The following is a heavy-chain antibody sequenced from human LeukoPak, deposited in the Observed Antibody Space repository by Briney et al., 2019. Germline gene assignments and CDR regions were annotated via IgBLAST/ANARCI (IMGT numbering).Heavy chain of an antibody. J-gene: IGHJ5*02. CDR3: AKPISGGLAVTADWFRP. CDR2: INANSVST. CDR1: GFAFSVYA. D-gene: IGHD6-19*01. V-gene: IGHV3-23*01. Sequence: GGSLRLSCASSGFAFSVYAMSWLRQPPGKGLEWVSTINANSVSTSYAASVRGRFTISRDNAKDTVYLQLNRLSTDDTATYYCAKPISGGLAVTADWFRPWGQGTLVVVSS.